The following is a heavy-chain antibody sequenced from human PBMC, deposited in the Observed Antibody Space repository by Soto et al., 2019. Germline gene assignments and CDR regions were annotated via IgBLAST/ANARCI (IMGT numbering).Heavy chain of an antibody. Sequence: EVQLVESGGGLVKPGGSLTLSCAASGFTFSSYSMNWVRQAPGKGLEWVSSISSSSRNIYYADSVKGRFTISRDNAKNSLYLQMSSLRAEDTVMYFCARVPSDLWEPDQDCPHWGQGTLVAVSS. CDR1: GFTFSSYS. D-gene: IGHD1-26*01. J-gene: IGHJ1*01. CDR3: ARVPSDLWEPDQDCPH. CDR2: ISSSSRNI. V-gene: IGHV3-21*01.